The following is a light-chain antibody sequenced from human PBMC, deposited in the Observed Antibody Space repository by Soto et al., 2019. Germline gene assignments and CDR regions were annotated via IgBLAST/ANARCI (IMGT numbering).Light chain of an antibody. CDR1: ETLSSNS. J-gene: IGKJ4*01. V-gene: IGKV3-20*01. CDR3: QQYESLPIT. CDR2: GAS. Sequence: EIVLTQSPGTLSLSPGERATLSCRASETLSSNSLAWYQQRPGQTPRVLVYGASNRATGIPDNFSGSGSGTDFTLTISRLEPEDFAVYYCQQYESLPITFGGGTKMDI.